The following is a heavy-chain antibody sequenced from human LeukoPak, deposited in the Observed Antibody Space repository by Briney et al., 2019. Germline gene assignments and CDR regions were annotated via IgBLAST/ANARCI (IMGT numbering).Heavy chain of an antibody. V-gene: IGHV1-2*02. J-gene: IGHJ4*02. Sequence: ASVKVSCKASGYTFIGYYMHWVRQAPGQGLEWMGWINPNSGDTKCAQKFQGRVTMTRDTSTSTAYMELRSLRSDDTAVYYCARDSVAGQYYFDYWGQGTLVTVSS. CDR3: ARDSVAGQYYFDY. D-gene: IGHD6-19*01. CDR1: GYTFIGYY. CDR2: INPNSGDT.